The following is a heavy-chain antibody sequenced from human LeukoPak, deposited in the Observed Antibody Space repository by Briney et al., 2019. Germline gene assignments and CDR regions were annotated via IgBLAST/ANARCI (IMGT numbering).Heavy chain of an antibody. CDR2: INPNSGGT. CDR1: GYTFTGYY. V-gene: IGHV1-2*02. D-gene: IGHD3-3*01. CDR3: ASAALYYDFWSGYDY. Sequence: GASVKVSCKASGYTFTGYYMHWVRQAPGQGLEWMGWINPNSGGTNYAQKFQGRVTMTRDTSISTAYMELSRLRSDDTAVYYCASAALYYDFWSGYDYWGQGTLVTVSS. J-gene: IGHJ4*02.